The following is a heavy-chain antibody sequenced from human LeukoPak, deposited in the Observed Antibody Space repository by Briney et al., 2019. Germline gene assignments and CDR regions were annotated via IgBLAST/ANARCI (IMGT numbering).Heavy chain of an antibody. CDR2: ISAYNGNT. Sequence: ASVKVSCKASGYTFTSYGISRVRQAPGQGLEWMGWISAYNGNTNYAQKLQGRVTMTTDTSTSTAYMELRSLRSDDTAVYYCARDGSYSGSYGGYYYYYMDVWGKGTTVTVSS. CDR1: GYTFTSYG. CDR3: ARDGSYSGSYGGYYYYYMDV. V-gene: IGHV1-18*01. J-gene: IGHJ6*03. D-gene: IGHD1-26*01.